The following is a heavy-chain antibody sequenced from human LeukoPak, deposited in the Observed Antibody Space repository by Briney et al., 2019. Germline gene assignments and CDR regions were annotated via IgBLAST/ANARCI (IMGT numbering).Heavy chain of an antibody. CDR1: GFTFSAYA. D-gene: IGHD1-26*01. Sequence: GGSLRLSCTASGFTFSAYALHWVRPAPGKGLEWVAVISHYENNYYYAESVKGRFSISRDDSKNTLVLQMNSLTTEDAGVYFCARARTGSYYSPFEYWGPGTLVAVSS. V-gene: IGHV3-30*04. CDR2: ISHYENNY. CDR3: ARARTGSYYSPFEY. J-gene: IGHJ1*01.